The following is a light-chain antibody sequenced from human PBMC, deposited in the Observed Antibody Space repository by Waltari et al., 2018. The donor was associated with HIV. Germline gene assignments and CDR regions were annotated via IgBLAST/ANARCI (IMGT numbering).Light chain of an antibody. CDR1: SSNIGRNT. CDR2: SNN. J-gene: IGLJ2*01. CDR3: GAWDGSLNGHVV. V-gene: IGLV1-44*01. Sequence: QSVLTQPHSASGTPGQRVTISCFGSSSNIGRNTVNWYPQLPGTAPKLLIYSNNQPPSGVPGRFAGPKSCTSASLAIIGRQSEDEADYYAGAWDGSLNGHVVFGGGTKLTFL.